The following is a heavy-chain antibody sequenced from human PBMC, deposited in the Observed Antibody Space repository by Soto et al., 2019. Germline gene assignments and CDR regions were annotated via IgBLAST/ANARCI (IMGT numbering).Heavy chain of an antibody. CDR1: GFTFSSYG. CDR2: ISYDGSNK. CDR3: AKIGGYCSGGSCWGGYYGMDV. J-gene: IGHJ6*02. D-gene: IGHD2-15*01. Sequence: ESGGGVVQPGRSLRLSCAASGFTFSSYGMHWVRQAPGKGLEWVAVISYDGSNKYYADSVKGRFTISRDNSKNTLYLQMNSLRAEDTAMYYCAKIGGYCSGGSCWGGYYGMDVWGQGTTVTVSS. V-gene: IGHV3-30*18.